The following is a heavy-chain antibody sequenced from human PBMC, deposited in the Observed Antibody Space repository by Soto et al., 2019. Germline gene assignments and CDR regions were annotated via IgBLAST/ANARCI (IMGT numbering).Heavy chain of an antibody. CDR2: IIPLLSTS. D-gene: IGHD5-12*01. CDR3: ARDSPIGSTFSGYDAIDY. J-gene: IGHJ4*02. V-gene: IGHV1-69*08. CDR1: GGPFSNVI. Sequence: QVQLEQSGAEVKKPGSSVKVSCKASGGPFSNVIIIWVRQAPGLGLEWMGRIIPLLSTSTYAQKFQGRLTITADRSTGTAYMELNSLRSEDTYVYYCARDSPIGSTFSGYDAIDYWGQGTRITVSS.